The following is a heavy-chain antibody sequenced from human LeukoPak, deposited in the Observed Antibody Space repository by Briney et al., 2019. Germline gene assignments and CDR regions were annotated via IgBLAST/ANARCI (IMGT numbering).Heavy chain of an antibody. CDR3: ARARSMTTVTSYYYYMDV. Sequence: SETLSLTCTVSGGFISSSTYYWGWIRQPPGEGLEWIGSIYYSGSTYYNPSLKSRVTISVDTSKNQFSLKLSSVTAADTAVYYCARARSMTTVTSYYYYMDVWGKGTTVTVSS. V-gene: IGHV4-39*07. D-gene: IGHD4-11*01. CDR2: IYYSGST. CDR1: GGFISSSTYY. J-gene: IGHJ6*03.